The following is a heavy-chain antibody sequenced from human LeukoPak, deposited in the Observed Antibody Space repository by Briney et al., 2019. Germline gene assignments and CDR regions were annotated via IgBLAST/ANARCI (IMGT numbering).Heavy chain of an antibody. V-gene: IGHV3-53*01. Sequence: GGSLRLSCVASGFTVSSNYMSWVRQAPGKGLEWVSLIYTGDTTHYADSVKGRFTISRDNSKNTVYLQMNSLRAEDTAVYYCARVSPGYYYDYYGMDVWGQGTTVTVSS. CDR2: IYTGDTT. CDR1: GFTVSSNY. CDR3: ARVSPGYYYDYYGMDV. J-gene: IGHJ6*02. D-gene: IGHD3-9*01.